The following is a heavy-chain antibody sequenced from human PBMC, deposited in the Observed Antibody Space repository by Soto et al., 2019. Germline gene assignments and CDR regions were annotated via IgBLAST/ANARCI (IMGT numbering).Heavy chain of an antibody. CDR2: IVVGSGNT. J-gene: IGHJ6*02. V-gene: IGHV1-58*01. Sequence: SVKVSCKASGFTFTSSAVQWVRQARGQRLEWIGWIVVGSGNTNYAQKFQERVTITRDMSTSTAYMELSSLRSEDTAVYYCAAGYYDSSGGGYYYYGMDVWGQGTTVTVYS. D-gene: IGHD3-22*01. CDR3: AAGYYDSSGGGYYYYGMDV. CDR1: GFTFTSSA.